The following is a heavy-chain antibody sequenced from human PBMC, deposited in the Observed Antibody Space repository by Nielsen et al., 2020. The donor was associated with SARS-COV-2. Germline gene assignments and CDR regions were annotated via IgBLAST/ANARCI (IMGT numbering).Heavy chain of an antibody. CDR1: GFPLRNYA. J-gene: IGHJ1*01. CDR3: TQDVRF. Sequence: GESLKISCAASGFPLRNYAMTWVRQAPGKGLEWVSAISASGISTYYADSVKGRFAISRDNSKNTLYLQMSSLRSEDTALYYCTQDVRFGGQGTLVTVSS. CDR2: ISASGIST. D-gene: IGHD3-16*01. V-gene: IGHV3-23*01.